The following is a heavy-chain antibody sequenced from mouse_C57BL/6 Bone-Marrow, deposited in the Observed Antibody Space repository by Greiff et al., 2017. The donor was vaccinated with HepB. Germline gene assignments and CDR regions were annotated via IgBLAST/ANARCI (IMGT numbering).Heavy chain of an antibody. Sequence: EVMLVESEGGLVQPGSSMKLSCTASGFTFSDYYMAWVRQVPEKGLEWVANINYDGSSTYYLDSLKSRFIISRDNGKNILYLQMSSLKSEDTATYYCARDLGNYDYWGQGTTLTVSS. D-gene: IGHD2-1*01. CDR1: GFTFSDYY. CDR2: INYDGSST. V-gene: IGHV5-16*01. CDR3: ARDLGNYDY. J-gene: IGHJ2*01.